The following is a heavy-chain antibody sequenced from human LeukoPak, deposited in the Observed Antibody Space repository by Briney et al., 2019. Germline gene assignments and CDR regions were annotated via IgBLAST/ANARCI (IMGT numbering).Heavy chain of an antibody. CDR1: GGSFSDSY. J-gene: IGHJ4*02. CDR2: IYLVGST. Sequence: PSETLSLTCTVSGGSFSDSYWNWIRQPAGKGLEWIGRIYLVGSTIYNPSLKSRVTMSVDTSKNQFSLKLSSVTAADTAVYYCASRARYSGYDCWGQGTLVTVSS. V-gene: IGHV4-4*07. CDR3: ASRARYSGYDC. D-gene: IGHD5-12*01.